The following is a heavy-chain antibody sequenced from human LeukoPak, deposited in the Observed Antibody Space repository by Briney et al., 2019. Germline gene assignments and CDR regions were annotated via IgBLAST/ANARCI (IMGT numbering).Heavy chain of an antibody. CDR2: HTASAGRT. J-gene: IGHJ6*02. CDR3: AKAMYSSGWYKGGYGMDV. V-gene: IGHV3-23*01. CDR1: GFTFSSYT. Sequence: SGGSLRLSCAASGFTFSSYTMSWVRRAPGKGLEWVSAHTASAGRTYYAVSVKGRLTISRDNSKGTLYLQMNSLRAEDTAVYYCAKAMYSSGWYKGGYGMDVWGQGTTVTVSS. D-gene: IGHD6-19*01.